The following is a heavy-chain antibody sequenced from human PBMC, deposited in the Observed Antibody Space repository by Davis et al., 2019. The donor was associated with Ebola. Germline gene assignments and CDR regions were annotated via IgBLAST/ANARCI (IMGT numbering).Heavy chain of an antibody. D-gene: IGHD6-13*01. Sequence: SETLSLTCTVSGGSIGYYYWSWIRQSPGKGLEWIGYIYYSGSTKYNPSHKSRVTISVDMSKNQFSLKLRSVTAADTAVYYCARGSAGHFDLWGRGTLVTVSS. J-gene: IGHJ2*01. CDR2: IYYSGST. CDR3: ARGSAGHFDL. CDR1: GGSIGYYY. V-gene: IGHV4-59*01.